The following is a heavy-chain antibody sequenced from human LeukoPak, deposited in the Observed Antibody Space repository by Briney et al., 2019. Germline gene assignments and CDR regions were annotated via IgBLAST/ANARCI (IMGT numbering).Heavy chain of an antibody. D-gene: IGHD6-19*01. CDR3: ARDTRSGWYGLIDY. CDR1: GFTFGSFW. Sequence: PGGSLRLSCAPSGFTFGSFWMSWVRQAPGKGLEWVANIKQDGSEKYYVDSVKGRFTISRDNAKNSLYLQMNSLRAEDTAVYYCARDTRSGWYGLIDYWGQGALVTVSS. CDR2: IKQDGSEK. V-gene: IGHV3-7*01. J-gene: IGHJ4*02.